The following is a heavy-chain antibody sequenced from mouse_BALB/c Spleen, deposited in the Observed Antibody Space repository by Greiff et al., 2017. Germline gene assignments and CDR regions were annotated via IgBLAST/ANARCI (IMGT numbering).Heavy chain of an antibody. Sequence: VQLQQSGPELVKPGASVKISCKASGYSFTGYFMNWVMQSHGKSLEWIGRINPYNGDTFYNQKFKGKATLTVDKSSSTAHMELRSLASEDSAVYYCARRGYAFDYWGQGTTLTVSS. CDR2: INPYNGDT. V-gene: IGHV1-20*02. J-gene: IGHJ2*01. CDR1: GYSFTGYF. CDR3: ARRGYAFDY. D-gene: IGHD6-5*01.